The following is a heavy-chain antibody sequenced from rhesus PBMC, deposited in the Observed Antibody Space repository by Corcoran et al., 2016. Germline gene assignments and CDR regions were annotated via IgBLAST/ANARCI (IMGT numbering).Heavy chain of an antibody. V-gene: IGHV4S7*01. CDR1: GGSISGGYG. CDR2: IFDSIGST. Sequence: QVQLQESGPGLVKPSETLSLTCAVSGGSISGGYGWSWIRQHPGKGLEWIGHIFDSIGSTYYNPSLKSRVTISRNTSKNQFSLKLSSVTAADTAVYDCARLSSYYFDYWGQGVLVTVSS. CDR3: ARLSSYYFDY. J-gene: IGHJ4*01.